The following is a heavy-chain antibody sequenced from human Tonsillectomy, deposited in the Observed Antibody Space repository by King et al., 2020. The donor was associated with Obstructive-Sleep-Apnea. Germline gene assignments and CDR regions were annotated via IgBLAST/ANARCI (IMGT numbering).Heavy chain of an antibody. D-gene: IGHD3-16*01. CDR3: TRRGDDYIWGDYFFDY. CDR2: VRGSGTDT. Sequence: VQLVESGGGLVQPGGSMRLSCAASGFNLDTYAMNWVRQDPGKGLEWVSSVRGSGTDTYYADSVKGRFTLSRDNSKNTVYLEMSSLRREDTAVYFCTRRGDDYIWGDYFFDYWGQGTLVTVSS. V-gene: IGHV3-23*04. J-gene: IGHJ4*02. CDR1: GFNLDTYA.